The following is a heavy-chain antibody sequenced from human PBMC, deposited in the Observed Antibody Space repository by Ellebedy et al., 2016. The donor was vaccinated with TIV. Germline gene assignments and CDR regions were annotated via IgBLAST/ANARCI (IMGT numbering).Heavy chain of an antibody. V-gene: IGHV3-7*01. CDR2: IKQDGSEK. CDR3: ARLGYDFWSGYYTKEGYFDY. D-gene: IGHD3-3*01. J-gene: IGHJ4*02. Sequence: GESLKISXAASGFTFSSYWMSWVRQAPGKGLEWVANIKQDGSEKYYVDSVKGRFTISRDNAKNSLYLQMNSLRAEDTAVYYCARLGYDFWSGYYTKEGYFDYWGQGTLLTVSS. CDR1: GFTFSSYW.